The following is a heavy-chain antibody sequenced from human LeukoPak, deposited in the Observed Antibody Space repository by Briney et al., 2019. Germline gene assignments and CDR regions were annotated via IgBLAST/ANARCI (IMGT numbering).Heavy chain of an antibody. Sequence: GGSLRLSCASSGFTFSSYAMSWVRQAPGKGLEWVSAISGSCGSTYYADSVKGRFTISRDNSKNTLYLQMNSLRAEDTAVYYCAKRFGELPYFDYWGQGTLVTVSS. V-gene: IGHV3-23*01. D-gene: IGHD3-10*01. CDR3: AKRFGELPYFDY. CDR2: ISGSCGST. CDR1: GFTFSSYA. J-gene: IGHJ4*02.